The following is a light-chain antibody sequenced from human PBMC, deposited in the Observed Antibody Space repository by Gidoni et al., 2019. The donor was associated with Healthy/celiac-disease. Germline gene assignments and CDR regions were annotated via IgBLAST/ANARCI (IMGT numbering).Light chain of an antibody. CDR1: QSISSD. CDR2: AAA. V-gene: IGKV1-39*01. CDR3: QQSYSTPPLT. J-gene: IGKJ4*01. Sequence: DIQMTQSPSSLSAPVGDRVTITCRASQSISSDLNWYQQKPGKAPKLLIYAAASLQSGVPSRFSGSGSGTDFALTISSLQPEDFATYYCQQSYSTPPLTFGGGTKVEIK.